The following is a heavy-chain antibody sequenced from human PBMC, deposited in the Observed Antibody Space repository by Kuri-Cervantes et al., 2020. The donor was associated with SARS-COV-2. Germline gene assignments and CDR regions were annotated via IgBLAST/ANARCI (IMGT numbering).Heavy chain of an antibody. Sequence: ASVKVSCKASGYTFTGYYMHWVRQAPGQWREWMGWINPNSGGTNYAQKFQGWVTMTRDTSISTAYMELSRLRSDDTAVYYCAREGGGTIQYHYYGMDVWGQGTTVTVSS. CDR2: INPNSGGT. J-gene: IGHJ6*02. CDR3: AREGGGTIQYHYYGMDV. V-gene: IGHV1-2*04. D-gene: IGHD3-3*01. CDR1: GYTFTGYY.